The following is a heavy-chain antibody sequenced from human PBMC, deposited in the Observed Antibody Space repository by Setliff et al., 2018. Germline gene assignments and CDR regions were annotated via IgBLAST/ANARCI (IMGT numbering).Heavy chain of an antibody. CDR1: GGSISSGSNY. J-gene: IGHJ4*02. CDR3: ARGYYNFLSGYYTPYYFDY. V-gene: IGHV4-61*01. CDR2: IYSSGST. D-gene: IGHD3-3*01. Sequence: PSETLSLTCTVSGGSISSGSNYWSWIRQPPGKGLEWIGYIYSSGSTNYNPSLKSRVTISVDTSKNQFSLKLSSVTAADTAVYFCARGYYNFLSGYYTPYYFDYWGQGTLVTVSS.